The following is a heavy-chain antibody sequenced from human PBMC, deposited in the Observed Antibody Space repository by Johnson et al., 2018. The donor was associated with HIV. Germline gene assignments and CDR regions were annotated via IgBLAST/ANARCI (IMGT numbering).Heavy chain of an antibody. V-gene: IGHV3-30*18. D-gene: IGHD7-27*01. CDR3: AKGLKLGSGDDAFDI. CDR2: IWYDGTNK. J-gene: IGHJ3*02. CDR1: GFTFSSYG. Sequence: QMLLVESGGGVVQPGRSLRLSCAASGFTFSSYGMHWVRQAPGKGLEWVAVIWYDGTNKYHADSVKGRFTISRDNSKNTLYLQMNSLRAEDTAVYYCAKGLKLGSGDDAFDIWGQGTMVTVSS.